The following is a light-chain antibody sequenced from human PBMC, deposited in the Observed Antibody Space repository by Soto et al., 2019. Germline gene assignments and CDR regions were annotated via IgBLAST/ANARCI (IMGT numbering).Light chain of an antibody. V-gene: IGKV3-20*01. CDR3: QQYGNSVT. CDR1: QSVSSSS. J-gene: IGKJ5*01. Sequence: EIVLTQSPGTLSLSPGERATLSCRASQSVSSSSLAWYQQKPGQAPRLLIYGASSRATGIPDRFSGSGSGTDFTLTISRLEPEDFTVYYCQQYGNSVTFGQGTRLEIK. CDR2: GAS.